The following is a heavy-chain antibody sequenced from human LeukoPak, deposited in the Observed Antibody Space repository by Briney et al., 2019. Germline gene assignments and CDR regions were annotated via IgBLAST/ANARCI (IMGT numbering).Heavy chain of an antibody. D-gene: IGHD6-19*01. CDR2: ISADNGNT. CDR3: ARDSSVGWTDY. Sequence: ASVKVSCKTSGYTFTSYGISWVRQAPGQGLEWMGWISADNGNTNSAQKLQGRVTMTTDTSTSTAYMELRSLRSDDTAVYYCARDSSVGWTDYWGQGTLVTVSS. V-gene: IGHV1-18*01. CDR1: GYTFTSYG. J-gene: IGHJ4*02.